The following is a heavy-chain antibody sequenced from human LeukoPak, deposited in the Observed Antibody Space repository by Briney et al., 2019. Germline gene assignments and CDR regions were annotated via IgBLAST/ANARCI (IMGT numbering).Heavy chain of an antibody. V-gene: IGHV1-8*03. D-gene: IGHD3-16*02. CDR3: ARGDVITFGGVIVIANWFDP. Sequence: ASVKVSCKASGYTFTSYDINWVRQATGQGLEWMGWMNPNSGNTGDAQKFQGRVTITRNTSISTAYMELSSLRSEDTAVYYCARGDVITFGGVIVIANWFDPWGQGTLVTVSS. CDR2: MNPNSGNT. CDR1: GYTFTSYD. J-gene: IGHJ5*02.